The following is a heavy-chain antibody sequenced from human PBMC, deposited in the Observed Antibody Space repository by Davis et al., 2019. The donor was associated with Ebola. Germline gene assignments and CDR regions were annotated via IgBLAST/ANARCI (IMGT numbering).Heavy chain of an antibody. CDR1: GYTFTGYY. V-gene: IGHV1-2*02. Sequence: ASVKVSCKASGYTFTGYYMHWVRQAPGQGLEWMGWINPNSGGTNYSQKFQGRVTITRDTSASTAYMELSSLRSEDTAVYYCARDEGGVPNYWGQGTLVTVSS. D-gene: IGHD3-16*01. J-gene: IGHJ4*02. CDR3: ARDEGGVPNY. CDR2: INPNSGGT.